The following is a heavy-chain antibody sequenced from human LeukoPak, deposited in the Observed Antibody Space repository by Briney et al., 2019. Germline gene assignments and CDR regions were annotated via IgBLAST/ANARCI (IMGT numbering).Heavy chain of an antibody. J-gene: IGHJ4*02. Sequence: GGSLRLSCAASGFXFSNYGIHWVRQAPGKGLEWVAHIWYDGRNKYYADSLKGRFTISRDNSKNTLYLQMNSLRAEDTAVYYCASQSSGRYIAYWGQGTLVTVSS. CDR2: IWYDGRNK. CDR1: GFXFSNYG. D-gene: IGHD6-25*01. CDR3: ASQSSGRYIAY. V-gene: IGHV3-33*01.